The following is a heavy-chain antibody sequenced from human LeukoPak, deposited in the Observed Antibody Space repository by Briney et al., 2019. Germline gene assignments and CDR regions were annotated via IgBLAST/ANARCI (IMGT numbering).Heavy chain of an antibody. CDR3: ARDREDIVVVPAATFWFDP. Sequence: ASVKVSCKTSGYTFTDYGVSWVRQAPGQGLEWMGWISAYNGNTRFAQKLQGRVTMTTDTSTSTAYMELRSLRSDDTAVYYCARDREDIVVVPAATFWFDPWGQGTLVTVSS. CDR2: ISAYNGNT. CDR1: GYTFTDYG. J-gene: IGHJ5*02. D-gene: IGHD2-2*01. V-gene: IGHV1-18*01.